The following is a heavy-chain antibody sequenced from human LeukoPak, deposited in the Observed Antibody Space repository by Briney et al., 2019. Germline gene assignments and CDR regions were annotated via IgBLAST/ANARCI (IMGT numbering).Heavy chain of an antibody. CDR1: GFTFSSYA. J-gene: IGHJ4*02. D-gene: IGHD3-16*02. Sequence: GGSLRLSCAASGFTFSSYAIHWVRQAPGKGLEWVAVISYDGSNKNYADSVKGRFSISRDNSKNTLYLQMNSLRAEDTAVYYCARAGRGSYRLEWGQGTLVTVSS. CDR2: ISYDGSNK. CDR3: ARAGRGSYRLE. V-gene: IGHV3-30*04.